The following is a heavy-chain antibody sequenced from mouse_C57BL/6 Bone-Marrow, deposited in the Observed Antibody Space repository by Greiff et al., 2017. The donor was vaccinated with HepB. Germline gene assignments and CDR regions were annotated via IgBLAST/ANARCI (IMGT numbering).Heavy chain of an antibody. Sequence: VQLQESGPELVKPGASVKLSCKASGFTFTDYYITWVQQTPGQGLEWIGWIFPVSGSTYYNETFKGKGTLTGDKSYSTAYVYMSSLTSEDSAVYFCARDSYYYGSSYEYFDYWGKGTTLTVSS. D-gene: IGHD1-1*01. CDR3: ARDSYYYGSSYEYFDY. J-gene: IGHJ2*01. CDR1: GFTFTDYY. V-gene: IGHV1-75*01. CDR2: IFPVSGST.